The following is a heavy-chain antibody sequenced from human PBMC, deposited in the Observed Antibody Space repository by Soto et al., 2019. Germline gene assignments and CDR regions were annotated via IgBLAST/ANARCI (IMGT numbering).Heavy chain of an antibody. D-gene: IGHD6-13*01. CDR3: ARRAAAAGTPDAFDV. CDR1: GYTFTSYW. V-gene: IGHV5-51*01. J-gene: IGHJ3*01. CDR2: IYPGDSDT. Sequence: GESLKISCKGSGYTFTSYWIGWVRQMPGKGLEWMGIIYPGDSDTGYSPSFQGQVTISADKTISTAYLQWSSLKASDTAMYYCARRAAAAGTPDAFDVWGQGTMVTV.